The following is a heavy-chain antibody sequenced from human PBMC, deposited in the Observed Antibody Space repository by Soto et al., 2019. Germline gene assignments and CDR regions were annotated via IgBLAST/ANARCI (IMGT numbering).Heavy chain of an antibody. V-gene: IGHV3-30*18. J-gene: IGHJ6*03. CDR3: AKERVTKDLGPDYYYYYMDV. Sequence: GGSLRLSCAASGFTFSSYGMHWVRQAPGKGLEWVAVISYDGSNKYYADSVKGRFTISRDNSKNTLYLQMNSLRAEDTAVYYCAKERVTKDLGPDYYYYYMDVWGKGTTVTVSS. D-gene: IGHD4-4*01. CDR1: GFTFSSYG. CDR2: ISYDGSNK.